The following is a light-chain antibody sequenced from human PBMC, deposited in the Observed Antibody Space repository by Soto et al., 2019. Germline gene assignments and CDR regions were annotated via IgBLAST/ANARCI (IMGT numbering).Light chain of an antibody. V-gene: IGKV3-20*01. CDR3: QQDNNWLTWT. CDR2: GVS. Sequence: DIVLTQSPGTLSLSPGERATLSCRASQSVYSAYLAWYQQKPGQAPRLLIYGVSTRATGIPDRFTGRGSGTDFTLTISRLEPEDFAVYYCQQDNNWLTWTFGQGTKVDIK. J-gene: IGKJ1*01. CDR1: QSVYSAY.